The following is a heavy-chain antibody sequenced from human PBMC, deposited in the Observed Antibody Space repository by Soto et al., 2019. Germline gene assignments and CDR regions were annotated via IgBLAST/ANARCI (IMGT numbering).Heavy chain of an antibody. V-gene: IGHV4-34*01. CDR1: GGSFSGYY. D-gene: IGHD4-4*01. CDR3: ARGVTTGYYYYYMDV. J-gene: IGHJ6*03. CDR2: INHSGST. Sequence: QVQLQQWGAGLLKPSETLSLTCAVYGGSFSGYYWSWIRQPPGKGLEWVGEINHSGSTNYNPSLKSRVTISVDTSKNQFSLKLSSVTAADTAVYYCARGVTTGYYYYYMDVWGKGTTVTVSS.